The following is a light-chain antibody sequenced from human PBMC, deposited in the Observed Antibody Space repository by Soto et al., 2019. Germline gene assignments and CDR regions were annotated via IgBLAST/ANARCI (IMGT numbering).Light chain of an antibody. CDR3: CSYAGSRTYV. Sequence: QSALTQPASVSGSPGQSITISCTGTSSDVGSYNLVSWYQHHPGKAPKLMIYEGSKRPSGVSDSFSGSKSGNTASLTISGLQAEDEADYYFCSYAGSRTYVFGTGTQLTVL. CDR2: EGS. V-gene: IGLV2-23*01. J-gene: IGLJ1*01. CDR1: SSDVGSYNL.